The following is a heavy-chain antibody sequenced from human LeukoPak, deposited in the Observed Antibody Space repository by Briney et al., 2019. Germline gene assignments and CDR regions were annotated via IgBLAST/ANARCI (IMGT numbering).Heavy chain of an antibody. V-gene: IGHV1-69*04. J-gene: IGHJ5*02. Sequence: ASVKVSCKASGGTFSSYAISWVRQAPGQGLEWMGRIIPILGIANYAQKFQGRVTITADKSTSTAYMELSSLRSEDTAVYYCARGVFTRRENSSGWYGLPYNWFDPWGQGTLVTVSS. CDR2: IIPILGIA. D-gene: IGHD6-19*01. CDR3: ARGVFTRRENSSGWYGLPYNWFDP. CDR1: GGTFSSYA.